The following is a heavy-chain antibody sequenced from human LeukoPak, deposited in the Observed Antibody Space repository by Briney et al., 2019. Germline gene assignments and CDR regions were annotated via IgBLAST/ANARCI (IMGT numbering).Heavy chain of an antibody. CDR2: IYTSGRT. CDR1: GGSISSYY. D-gene: IGHD3-22*01. V-gene: IGHV4-4*07. Sequence: PSETLSLTRTVSGGSISSYYWSWIRQPAGKGLEWIGRIYTSGRTNYNPSLKSRVTISVDTSKNQFSLKLSSLTAADTAVYYCAKVAYDSSGYYYYAFDLWGQGTMVTVSS. J-gene: IGHJ3*01. CDR3: AKVAYDSSGYYYYAFDL.